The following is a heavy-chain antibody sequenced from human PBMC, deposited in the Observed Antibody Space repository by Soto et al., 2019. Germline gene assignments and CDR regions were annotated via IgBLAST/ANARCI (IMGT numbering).Heavy chain of an antibody. CDR1: GASMNSYH. Sequence: LSLTCTVSGASMNSYHWSWIRQPAGKGLEWIGHIHSSGSTNYNPSLKSRVTMSVDTSKNQFSLRLMSLTAVDTAVYYCARDQGVAAAGITWFDPWGQGSLVTVSS. CDR2: IHSSGST. D-gene: IGHD6-13*01. V-gene: IGHV4-4*07. J-gene: IGHJ5*02. CDR3: ARDQGVAAAGITWFDP.